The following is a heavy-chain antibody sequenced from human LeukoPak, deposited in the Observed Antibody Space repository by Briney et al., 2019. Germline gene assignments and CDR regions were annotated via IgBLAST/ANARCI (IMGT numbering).Heavy chain of an antibody. Sequence: PGGSLRLSCAASGFTFSSYAMSWVRQAPGKGLEWVSAISGSGGSTYYADSVKGRLTISRDNSKNTLYLQMNSLRAEDTAVYYCAKAGATGTPYYYYGMDVWGKGTTVTVSS. CDR3: AKAGATGTPYYYYGMDV. V-gene: IGHV3-23*01. J-gene: IGHJ6*04. CDR1: GFTFSSYA. CDR2: ISGSGGST. D-gene: IGHD1-1*01.